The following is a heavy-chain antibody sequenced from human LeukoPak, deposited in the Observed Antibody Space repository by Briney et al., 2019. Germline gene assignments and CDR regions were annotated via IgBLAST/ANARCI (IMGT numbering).Heavy chain of an antibody. CDR3: GRETWSGWFLN. CDR1: GGSISSYY. Sequence: SETLSLTCTVSGGSISSYYWSWIRQPPGKRLEWIGYIYESGGTNYNPSLKSRVTISVDTSKNQFSLNLSSVTAADTAVYYCGRETWSGWFLNWGQGTLVTVSS. CDR2: IYESGGT. J-gene: IGHJ4*02. D-gene: IGHD6-19*01. V-gene: IGHV4-59*01.